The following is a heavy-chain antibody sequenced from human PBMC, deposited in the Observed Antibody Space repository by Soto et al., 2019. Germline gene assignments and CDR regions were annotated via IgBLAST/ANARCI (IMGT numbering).Heavy chain of an antibody. CDR3: TRDGRYSGYPPPAF. D-gene: IGHD5-12*01. J-gene: IGHJ4*02. V-gene: IGHV3-49*03. CDR1: GFTFADYT. CDR2: IRNKAYGGTT. Sequence: EVQLVESGGGLVQPGRSLRLSCTTSGFTFADYTLSWFHQAPGKGLEWLGFIRNKAYGGTTESAASVKRRFSISRDDSKSIAYLQMNSLKTEHTAVYYCTRDGRYSGYPPPAFWGQGTLVIASS.